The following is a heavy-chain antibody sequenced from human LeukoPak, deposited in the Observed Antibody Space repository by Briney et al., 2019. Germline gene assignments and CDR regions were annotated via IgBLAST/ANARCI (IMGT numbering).Heavy chain of an antibody. J-gene: IGHJ4*02. V-gene: IGHV1-18*01. Sequence: ASVKVSCKASGYTFTSYGISWVRQAPGQGLEWMGWISAYDGNTNYAQKLQGRVTMTTDTSTSTAYMELRSLRSDDTAVYYCARVANGIAARPPDYWGQGTLVTVSS. CDR3: ARVANGIAARPPDY. CDR2: ISAYDGNT. CDR1: GYTFTSYG. D-gene: IGHD6-6*01.